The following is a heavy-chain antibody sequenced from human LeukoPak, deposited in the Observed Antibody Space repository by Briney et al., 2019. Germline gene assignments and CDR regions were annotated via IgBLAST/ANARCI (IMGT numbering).Heavy chain of an antibody. CDR2: IYSGGST. CDR3: CVLRYLDWSPDAFDI. J-gene: IGHJ3*02. D-gene: IGHD3-9*01. CDR1: GFTVSSNH. Sequence: PGGSLRLSCAASGFTVSSNHMSWVRQAPGKGLEWVSVIYSGGSTYYADSVKGRSTISRDNSKNTLYLQMNSLRAEDTAVYYCCVLRYLDWSPDAFDIWGQGTMVTVSS. V-gene: IGHV3-53*01.